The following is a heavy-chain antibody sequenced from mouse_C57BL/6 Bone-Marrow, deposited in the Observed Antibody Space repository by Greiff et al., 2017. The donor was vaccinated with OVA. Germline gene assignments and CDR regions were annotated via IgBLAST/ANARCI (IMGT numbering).Heavy chain of an antibody. CDR3: AILYDSWFAY. CDR1: GFSLTSYG. CDR2: IWGVGST. D-gene: IGHD2-3*01. V-gene: IGHV2-6*01. J-gene: IGHJ3*01. Sequence: VHLVESGPGLVAPSQSLSITCTVSGFSLTSYGVDWVRQSPGKGLEWLGVIWGVGSTNYNSALKSRLSISKDNSKSQVFLKMNSLQTDDTAMYYCAILYDSWFAYWGQGTLVTVSA.